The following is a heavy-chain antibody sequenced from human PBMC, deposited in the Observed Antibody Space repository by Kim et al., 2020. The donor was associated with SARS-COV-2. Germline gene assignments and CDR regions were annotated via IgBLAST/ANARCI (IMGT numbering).Heavy chain of an antibody. D-gene: IGHD2-15*01. CDR3: ARIGDY. CDR2: YPGASDT. Sequence: YPGASDTRCSPSFQGQVTISADKSISTAYLQWSSLKASDTAMYYCARIGDYWGQGTLVTVSS. V-gene: IGHV5-51*01. J-gene: IGHJ4*02.